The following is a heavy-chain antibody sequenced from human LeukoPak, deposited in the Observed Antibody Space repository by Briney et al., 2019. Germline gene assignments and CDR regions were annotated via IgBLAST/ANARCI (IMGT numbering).Heavy chain of an antibody. V-gene: IGHV3-30*04. J-gene: IGHJ4*02. Sequence: GGSLRLSCAASGFTFSSYAMHWVRQAPGKGLEWVAVISYDGSNKYYADSVKGRFTISRDNAKNSLYLQMNSLRAEDTAVYYCARGGLRLGDYWGQGTLVTVSS. CDR3: ARGGLRLGDY. D-gene: IGHD3-16*01. CDR2: ISYDGSNK. CDR1: GFTFSSYA.